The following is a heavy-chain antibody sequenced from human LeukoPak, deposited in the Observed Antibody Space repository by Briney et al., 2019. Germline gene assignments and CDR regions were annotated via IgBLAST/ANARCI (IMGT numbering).Heavy chain of an antibody. V-gene: IGHV3-33*01. Sequence: GRSLRLSCAASGFTFSSYGMHWVRQAPGKGLEWVAVIWYDGSNKYYADSVKGRFTISRDNSKNTLYLQMNSLRAEDTAVYYCAAVVRSGSPFDYWGQGTLVTVSS. CDR3: AAVVRSGSPFDY. CDR1: GFTFSSYG. CDR2: IWYDGSNK. J-gene: IGHJ4*02. D-gene: IGHD6-19*01.